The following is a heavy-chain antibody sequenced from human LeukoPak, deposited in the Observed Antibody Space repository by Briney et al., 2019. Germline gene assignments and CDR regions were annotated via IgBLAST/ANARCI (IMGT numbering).Heavy chain of an antibody. CDR2: VLYTGVT. CDR3: AREGTRGSGLDY. Sequence: SETLSLTCIVSGASIISDHHYWGWVRQPPGKGLEWIGNVLYTGVTYDNPSLKSRVTISVDTSQNQFSLKLRSVTAADTAVYYCAREGTRGSGLDYWGQGTLVTVSS. D-gene: IGHD6-19*01. V-gene: IGHV4-39*07. J-gene: IGHJ4*02. CDR1: GASIISDHHY.